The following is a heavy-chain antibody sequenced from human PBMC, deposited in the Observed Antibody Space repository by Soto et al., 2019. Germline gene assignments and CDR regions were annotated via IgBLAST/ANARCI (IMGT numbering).Heavy chain of an antibody. CDR3: ARCYGVYIWGSHHWYFDL. CDR2: MNPNSGNT. Sequence: ASVKVSCKASGYTFTSYDINWVRQATGQGLEWMGWMNPNSGNTGYAQKFQGRVTMTRNTSISTAYMELSSLRSEDTAVYYSARCYGVYIWGSHHWYFDLWGRGTLVAVST. CDR1: GYTFTSYD. V-gene: IGHV1-8*01. D-gene: IGHD3-16*02. J-gene: IGHJ2*01.